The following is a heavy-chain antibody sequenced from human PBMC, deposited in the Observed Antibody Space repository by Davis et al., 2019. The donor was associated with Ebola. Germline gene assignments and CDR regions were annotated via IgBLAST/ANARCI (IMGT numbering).Heavy chain of an antibody. D-gene: IGHD6-13*01. CDR3: AKDMSKNLYSSSWYYYYYGMDV. Sequence: GESLKISCAASGFTFSSYGIHWVRQAPGKGLEWVAVISYDGSNKYYADSVKGRFTISRDNSKKTLYLQMNSLRAEDTAVYYCAKDMSKNLYSSSWYYYYYGMDVWGQGTTVTVSS. J-gene: IGHJ6*02. CDR1: GFTFSSYG. CDR2: ISYDGSNK. V-gene: IGHV3-30*18.